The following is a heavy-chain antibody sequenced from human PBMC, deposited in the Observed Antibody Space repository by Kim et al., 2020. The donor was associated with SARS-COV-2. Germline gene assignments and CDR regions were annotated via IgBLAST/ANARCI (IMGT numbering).Heavy chain of an antibody. CDR3: ARDCYDFWSGGYGMDV. D-gene: IGHD3-3*01. CDR2: INTNTGNP. V-gene: IGHV7-4-1*02. J-gene: IGHJ6*02. Sequence: ASVKVSCKASGYTFTSYAMNWVRQAPGQGLEWMGWINTNTGNPTYAQGFTGRFVFSLDTSVSTAYLQISSLKAEDTAVYYCARDCYDFWSGGYGMDVWGQGTTVTVSS. CDR1: GYTFTSYA.